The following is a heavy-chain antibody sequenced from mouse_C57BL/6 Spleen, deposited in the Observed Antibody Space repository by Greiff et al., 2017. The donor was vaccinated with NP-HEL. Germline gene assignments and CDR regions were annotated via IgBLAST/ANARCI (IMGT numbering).Heavy chain of an antibody. V-gene: IGHV3-6*01. CDR3: ARGNWDGWYFDV. J-gene: IGHJ1*03. D-gene: IGHD4-1*01. Sequence: VQLQQSGPGLVKPSQSLSLTCSVTGYSITSGYYWNWIRQFPGNKLEWMGYISYDGSNNYNPSLKNRISITRDTSKNQFFLKLNSVTTEDTATYYCARGNWDGWYFDVWGTGTTVTVSS. CDR2: ISYDGSN. CDR1: GYSITSGYY.